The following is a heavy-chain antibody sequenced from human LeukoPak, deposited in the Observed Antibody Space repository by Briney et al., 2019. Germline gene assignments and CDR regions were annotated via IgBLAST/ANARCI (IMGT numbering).Heavy chain of an antibody. CDR2: IYPGDSDT. CDR1: GYSFTSYW. D-gene: IGHD6-6*01. CDR3: ARNLVAGGGYYYGMDV. V-gene: IGHV5-51*01. J-gene: IGHJ6*02. Sequence: GESLKISCKGSGYSFTSYWIGWVRQMPGKGLEWMGIIYPGDSDTRYNPSFQGQVTISADKSISTAYLQWSSLKASDTAMYYCARNLVAGGGYYYGMDVWGQGTTVTVSS.